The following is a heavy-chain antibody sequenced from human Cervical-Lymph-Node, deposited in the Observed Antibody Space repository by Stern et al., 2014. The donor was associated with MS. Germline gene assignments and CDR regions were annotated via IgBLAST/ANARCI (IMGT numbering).Heavy chain of an antibody. Sequence: VHLVESGPGLVKPSETLSLTCSISGGSVSSNRYYWGWIRQPPGQGLEWIGIIYYSGATFYNPSLKRLASISMDTSQHQFSLSRSSVTAADTAVYYCGRAGLDDTFDVWGQGTMVTVSS. CDR1: GGSVSSNRYY. D-gene: IGHD3/OR15-3a*01. CDR3: GRAGLDDTFDV. CDR2: IYYSGAT. J-gene: IGHJ3*01. V-gene: IGHV4-39*01.